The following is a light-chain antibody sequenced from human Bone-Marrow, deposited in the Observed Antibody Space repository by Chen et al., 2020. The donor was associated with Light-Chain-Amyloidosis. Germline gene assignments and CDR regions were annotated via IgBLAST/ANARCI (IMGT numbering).Light chain of an antibody. CDR3: SSYTARSTLV. Sequence: SALTQPASVSGSPGQSITISCTGTSSDVGGYNYVSWYQQHPGKAPKLIISDVTDRPSGVSNRFSGSKSGNTASLTISGLQAEDEADYFCSSYTARSTLVFGTATKVTVL. V-gene: IGLV2-14*03. CDR2: DVT. J-gene: IGLJ1*01. CDR1: SSDVGGYNY.